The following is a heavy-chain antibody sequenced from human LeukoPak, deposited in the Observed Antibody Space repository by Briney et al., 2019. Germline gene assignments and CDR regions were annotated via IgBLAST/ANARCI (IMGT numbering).Heavy chain of an antibody. Sequence: SETLSLTCTVSGYSISSGYYWGWIRQPPGKGLEWIGSIYHGGSTYYNPSLKSRVTISVDTSKNQFSLKLSSVTAADTAVYYCARDWAGYYDYVWGSYRPTIDYWGKGTLVTVSS. J-gene: IGHJ4*02. V-gene: IGHV4-38-2*02. CDR1: GYSISSGYY. CDR3: ARDWAGYYDYVWGSYRPTIDY. CDR2: IYHGGST. D-gene: IGHD3-16*02.